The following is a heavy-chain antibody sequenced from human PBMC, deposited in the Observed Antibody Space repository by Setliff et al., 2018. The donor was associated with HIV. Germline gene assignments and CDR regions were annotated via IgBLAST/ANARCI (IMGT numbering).Heavy chain of an antibody. CDR3: ARGAGDRGDAFDV. J-gene: IGHJ3*01. D-gene: IGHD7-27*01. CDR2: IYYSGST. V-gene: IGHV4-39*07. CDR1: GGSISNSSSY. Sequence: PSETLSLTCTVSGGSISNSSSYWGWIRQPPGKRLEWIGSIYYSGSTFYNPSLKSRVTISIDTSKNQFSLKLSFVTAADTAVYYCARGAGDRGDAFDVWGQGTMVTVSS.